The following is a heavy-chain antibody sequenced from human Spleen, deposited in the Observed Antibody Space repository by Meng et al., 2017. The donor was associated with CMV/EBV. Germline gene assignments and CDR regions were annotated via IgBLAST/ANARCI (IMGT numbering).Heavy chain of an antibody. Sequence: QVHLVQSGAEVKKPGASVKISCRASGYTFTKYAIHWVRQAPGQRLEWMGWINAGYGDTRYSQKFQGRVTITRDTSANTSYMELSGLKPEDTAVYYCARGRITMVRGVKGWFDPWGQGTLVTVSS. CDR2: INAGYGDT. CDR3: ARGRITMVRGVKGWFDP. J-gene: IGHJ5*02. CDR1: GYTFTKYA. V-gene: IGHV1-3*01. D-gene: IGHD3-10*01.